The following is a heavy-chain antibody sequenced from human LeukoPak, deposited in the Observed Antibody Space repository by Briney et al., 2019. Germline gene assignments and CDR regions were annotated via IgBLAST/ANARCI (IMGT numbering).Heavy chain of an antibody. CDR1: GFTVSSNY. CDR3: ARDLDSGSYFDTAFLFDY. Sequence: PGGSLRLSCAASGFTVSSNYMSWVRQAPGKGLEWVSVIYSGGSTYYADSVKGRFTISRDNSKNTLCLQMNSLRAEDTAVYYCARDLDSGSYFDTAFLFDYWGQGTLVTVSS. J-gene: IGHJ4*02. V-gene: IGHV3-53*01. CDR2: IYSGGST. D-gene: IGHD1-26*01.